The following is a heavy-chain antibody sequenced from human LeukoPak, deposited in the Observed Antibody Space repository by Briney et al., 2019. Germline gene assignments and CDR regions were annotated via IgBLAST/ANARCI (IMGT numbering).Heavy chain of an antibody. CDR1: GGSISSYY. D-gene: IGHD6-13*01. V-gene: IGHV4-59*01. CDR2: IYYSGST. J-gene: IGHJ6*03. CDR3: ARVRAAAGTGYYYYYYMDV. Sequence: PSETLSLTCTVSGGSISSYYWSWIRQPPGKGLEWIGYIYYSGSTNYNPSLKSRVTISVDTSKNQFSLKLSSVTAADTAVYYCARVRAAAGTGYYYYYYMDVWGKGTTVTVSS.